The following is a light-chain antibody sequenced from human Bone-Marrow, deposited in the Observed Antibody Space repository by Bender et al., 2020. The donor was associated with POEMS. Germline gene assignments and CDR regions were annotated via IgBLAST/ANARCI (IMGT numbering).Light chain of an antibody. Sequence: QLVLTQSPSASASLGALVKLTCTLSSGHSTYAIAWHQQQPEKGPRFLMKLNSDGSHTKGDGIPDRFSGSSSGAERYLTISSLQSEDEADYYCQTWGTGVHWVFGGGTKLTV. CDR3: QTWGTGVHWV. CDR2: LNSDGSH. J-gene: IGLJ3*02. CDR1: SGHSTYA. V-gene: IGLV4-69*01.